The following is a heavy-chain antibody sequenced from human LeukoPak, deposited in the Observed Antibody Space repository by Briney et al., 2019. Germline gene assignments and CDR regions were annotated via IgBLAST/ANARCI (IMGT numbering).Heavy chain of an antibody. CDR2: TYDSGSS. J-gene: IGHJ4*02. V-gene: IGHV4-59*01. Sequence: SETLSLTCAVSGGSMRNYYWSWLPHPPGKGLEGFVYTYDSGSSSYNPSLRSRVSISIDTSKNQFSLNLSSVTAADTAVYYCARGWASSWYYFDFWGQGTLVTVSS. D-gene: IGHD2-2*01. CDR1: GGSMRNYY. CDR3: ARGWASSWYYFDF.